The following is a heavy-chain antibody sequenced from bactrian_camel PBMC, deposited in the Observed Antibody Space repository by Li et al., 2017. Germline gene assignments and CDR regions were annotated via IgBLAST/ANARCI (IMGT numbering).Heavy chain of an antibody. CDR2: IYTDGSNM. CDR1: GFTFSTSY. Sequence: QLVESGGGLVQPGGSLRLSCAASGFTFSTSYMTWVRQAPGKGLEWVSSIYTDGSNMYYADSVKGRFTISRDNAKNTVYLQMNSLKSEDMAMYYCAKAEYGGSSYNYWGQGTQVTVS. V-gene: IGHV3-2*01. J-gene: IGHJ4*01. CDR3: AKAEYGGSSYNY. D-gene: IGHD6*01.